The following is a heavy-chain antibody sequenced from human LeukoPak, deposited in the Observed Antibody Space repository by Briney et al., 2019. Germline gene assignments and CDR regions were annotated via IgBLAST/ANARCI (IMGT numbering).Heavy chain of an antibody. J-gene: IGHJ3*02. CDR1: GFTFKTYA. CDR2: IVGSGGST. D-gene: IGHD5-12*01. V-gene: IGHV3-23*01. Sequence: GGTLRLSCAASGFTFKTYAMSWVRQAPGKGLEWVSTIVGSGGSTYYADSVKGRFTISRDNSKNTLYLQMNSLRAEDTAVYYCAKVGYYYAFDIWGQGTMVTVSS. CDR3: AKVGYYYAFDI.